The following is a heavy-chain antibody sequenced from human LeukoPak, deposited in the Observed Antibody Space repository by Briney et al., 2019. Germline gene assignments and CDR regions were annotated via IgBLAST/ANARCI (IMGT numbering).Heavy chain of an antibody. Sequence: SETLSLTCTVSGGSISSYYWSWIRQPPGKGLEWTGYIYYSGSTNYNPSLKSRVTISVDTSKNQFSLKLSSVTAADTAVYYCARQLGDYYDSSGYLLDYWGQGTLVTVSS. CDR3: ARQLGDYYDSSGYLLDY. CDR1: GGSISSYY. J-gene: IGHJ4*02. V-gene: IGHV4-59*08. CDR2: IYYSGST. D-gene: IGHD3-22*01.